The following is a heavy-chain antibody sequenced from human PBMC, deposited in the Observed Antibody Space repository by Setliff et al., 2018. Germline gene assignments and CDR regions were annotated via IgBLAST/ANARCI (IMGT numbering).Heavy chain of an antibody. Sequence: SETLSLTCTVSGGPISSYFWSWIRQPPGKGLEWIGYISHLGITSYNPPLKSRATISVDTSKNQFSLQLTSVTSADTAVYFCARGGVLGTGDFDYWGQGTLVTVS. CDR2: ISHLGIT. D-gene: IGHD2-8*01. J-gene: IGHJ4*02. V-gene: IGHV4-59*01. CDR1: GGPISSYF. CDR3: ARGGVLGTGDFDY.